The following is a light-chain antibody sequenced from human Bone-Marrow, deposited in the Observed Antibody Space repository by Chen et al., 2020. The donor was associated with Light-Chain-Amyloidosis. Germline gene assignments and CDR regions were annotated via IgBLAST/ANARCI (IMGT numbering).Light chain of an antibody. J-gene: IGLJ2*01. CDR1: DLPTKY. V-gene: IGLV3-25*03. CDR3: QSADSSGTYEVI. Sequence: SYELTQPPSVSVSPGQTARITCSGEDLPTKYAYWDQQKPGQAPVLVIHRDTERPSGISERFSGSSSGTTATLTISGVQAEDEADYHCQSADSSGTYEVIFGGGTKLTVL. CDR2: RDT.